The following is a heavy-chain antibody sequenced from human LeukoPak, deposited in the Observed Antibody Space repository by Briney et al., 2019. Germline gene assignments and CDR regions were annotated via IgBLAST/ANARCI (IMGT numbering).Heavy chain of an antibody. Sequence: TSETLSLTCAVYGGSFSGYYWSWIRQPPGKGLEWIGEINHSGSTNYNPSLKSRVTISVDTSKNQFSLKLSSVTAADTAVYYCARGRVLRPNLNWFDPWGQGTLVTVSS. J-gene: IGHJ5*02. D-gene: IGHD1-14*01. CDR2: INHSGST. V-gene: IGHV4-34*01. CDR1: GGSFSGYY. CDR3: ARGRVLRPNLNWFDP.